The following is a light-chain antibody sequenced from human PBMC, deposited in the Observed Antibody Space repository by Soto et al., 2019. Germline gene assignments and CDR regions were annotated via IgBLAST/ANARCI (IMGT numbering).Light chain of an antibody. CDR1: SSDVGAYNY. V-gene: IGLV2-14*01. Sequence: QSALTQPASVSGSPGQSITISCTGTSSDVGAYNYVSWYQQHPGKAPKLMIYEVSNRPSGVSNRFSGSKSGNTASLTISGLQAEDEADYYCSSYTSSNTFWVFGGGTKLTVL. CDR3: SSYTSSNTFWV. CDR2: EVS. J-gene: IGLJ3*02.